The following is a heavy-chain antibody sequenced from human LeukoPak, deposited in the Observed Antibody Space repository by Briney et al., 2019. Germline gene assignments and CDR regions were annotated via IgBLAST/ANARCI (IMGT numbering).Heavy chain of an antibody. D-gene: IGHD2-15*01. V-gene: IGHV4-39*07. Sequence: SETLSLTCTVSGGSISSSSYYWGWIRQPPGKGLEWIGSIYYSGSTYYNPSLKSRVTISVDTSKNQFSLKLSSVTAADTAVYYCARGGSSPAPDYWGQGTLVTVSS. J-gene: IGHJ4*02. CDR1: GGSISSSSYY. CDR2: IYYSGST. CDR3: ARGGSSPAPDY.